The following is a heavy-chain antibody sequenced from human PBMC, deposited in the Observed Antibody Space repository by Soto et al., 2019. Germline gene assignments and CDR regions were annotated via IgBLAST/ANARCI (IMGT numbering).Heavy chain of an antibody. CDR2: IIPIFGTA. D-gene: IGHD6-13*01. CDR3: ARDHHGGAEAGNYYFYIMDV. CDR1: GGTFSSYA. V-gene: IGHV1-69*13. Sequence: SVKVSCQASGGTFSSYAISWVRQAPGQGLQWMGGIIPIFGTANYAQKFRDRVTITADESTSTAHMDLSSLRSEDTAVYYCARDHHGGAEAGNYYFYIMDVSGERTAVT. J-gene: IGHJ6*01.